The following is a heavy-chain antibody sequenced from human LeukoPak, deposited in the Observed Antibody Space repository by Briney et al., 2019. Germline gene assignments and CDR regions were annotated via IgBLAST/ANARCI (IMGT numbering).Heavy chain of an antibody. CDR1: GGTFSRYT. CDR2: IIPILGIA. Sequence: GASVKVSCKASGGTFSRYTISWVRQAPGQGLEWMGRIIPILGIANYAQKFQGRVTITADKSTSTAYMELSSLRSEDTAVYYCAREGYYYDSSGPRHAFDIWGQGTMVTVSS. CDR3: AREGYYYDSSGPRHAFDI. V-gene: IGHV1-69*04. J-gene: IGHJ3*02. D-gene: IGHD3-22*01.